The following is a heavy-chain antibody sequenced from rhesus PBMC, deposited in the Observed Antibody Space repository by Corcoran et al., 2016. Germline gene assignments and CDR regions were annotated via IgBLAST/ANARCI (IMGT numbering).Heavy chain of an antibody. CDR1: GGSIRGYY. CDR3: AREGDYNIWTGYGFDY. D-gene: IGHD3-3*01. Sequence: QVQLQESGPGLVKPSETLSLTCTVSGGSIRGYYWSWIRQPPGKGLEWIGNIDGNSAGTNYNPSLKSRVTIAKDTSKNQFSLKLSSVTAADTAVYYCAREGDYNIWTGYGFDYWGQGVLVTVSS. J-gene: IGHJ4*01. V-gene: IGHV4-81*01. CDR2: IDGNSAGT.